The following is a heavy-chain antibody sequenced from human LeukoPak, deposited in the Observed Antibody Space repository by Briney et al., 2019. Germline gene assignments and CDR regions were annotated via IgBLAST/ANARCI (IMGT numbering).Heavy chain of an antibody. J-gene: IGHJ4*02. CDR3: ARMGKDSSSWYLPTQSEYYFDY. CDR2: MNPNSGNT. Sequence: VASVKVSCKASGYTFTSYDINWVRQATGQGLEWMGWMNPNSGNTGYAQKFQGRVTITRNTSISTAYMELSSLRSEDTAVYYCARMGKDSSSWYLPTQSEYYFDYWGQGTLVTVSS. V-gene: IGHV1-8*03. D-gene: IGHD6-13*01. CDR1: GYTFTSYD.